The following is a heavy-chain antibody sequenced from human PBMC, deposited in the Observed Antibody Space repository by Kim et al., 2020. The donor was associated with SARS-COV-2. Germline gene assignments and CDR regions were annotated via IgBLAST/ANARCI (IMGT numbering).Heavy chain of an antibody. Sequence: GGSLRLSCAASGFTFSSYGMHWVRQAPGKGLEWVAVISYDGSNKYYADSVKGRFTISRDNSKNTLYLQMNSLRAEDTAVYYCAKDFVVVPAAILYYVMDVWGKGATDTVS. CDR3: AKDFVVVPAAILYYVMDV. CDR1: GFTFSSYG. J-gene: IGHJ6*04. CDR2: ISYDGSNK. V-gene: IGHV3-30*18. D-gene: IGHD2-2*01.